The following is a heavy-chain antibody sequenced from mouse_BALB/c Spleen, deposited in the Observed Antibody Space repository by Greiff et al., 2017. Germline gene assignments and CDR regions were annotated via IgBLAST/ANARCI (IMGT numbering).Heavy chain of an antibody. V-gene: IGHV5-4*02. CDR2: ISDGGSYT. CDR1: GFTFSDYY. Sequence: EVMLVESGGGLVKPGGSLKLSCAASGFTFSDYYMYWVRQTPEKRLEWVATISDGGSYTYYPDSVKGRFTISRDNAKNNLYLQMSSLKSEDTAMYYCARGRNGNAMDYWGQGTSVTVSS. D-gene: IGHD2-1*01. J-gene: IGHJ4*01. CDR3: ARGRNGNAMDY.